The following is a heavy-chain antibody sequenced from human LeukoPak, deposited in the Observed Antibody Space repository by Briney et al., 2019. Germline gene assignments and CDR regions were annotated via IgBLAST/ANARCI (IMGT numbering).Heavy chain of an antibody. CDR1: GGSISSSSYY. D-gene: IGHD3-16*01. Sequence: SETLSLTCTVSGGSISSSSYYWGWIRQPPGKGLEWIGSIYYSRSTYYNPSLKSRVTISVDTSKNQFSLKLSSVTAADTAVYYCARDDVPSYWGQGTLVTVSS. CDR3: ARDDVPSY. CDR2: IYYSRST. V-gene: IGHV4-39*07. J-gene: IGHJ4*02.